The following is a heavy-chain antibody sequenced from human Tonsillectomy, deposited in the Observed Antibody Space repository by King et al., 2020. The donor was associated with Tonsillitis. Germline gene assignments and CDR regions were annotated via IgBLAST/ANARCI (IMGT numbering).Heavy chain of an antibody. CDR1: GFTFSCYG. J-gene: IGHJ4*02. V-gene: IGHV3-33*05. CDR2: ISYDGSNK. CDR3: ARDLDSSALYYFDY. Sequence: VQLVESGGGVVQPGRSLRLSCAASGFTFSCYGMHWVRQAPGKGLEWVAVISYDGSNKYYVDSVKGRFTISRDNSKNTLYLQMNSLRAEDTAVYYCARDLDSSALYYFDYWGQGTLVTVSS. D-gene: IGHD3-22*01.